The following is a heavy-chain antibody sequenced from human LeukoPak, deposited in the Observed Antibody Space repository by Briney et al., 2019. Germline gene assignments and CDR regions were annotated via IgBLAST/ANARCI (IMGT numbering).Heavy chain of an antibody. D-gene: IGHD5-12*01. CDR3: ARDLGLSGYDLLDY. V-gene: IGHV3-7*01. CDR2: IKLDGTVK. J-gene: IGHJ4*02. Sequence: PGGSLRLSCAASGLTFSSYWMTWVRQAPGKGLEWVANIKLDGTVKYYVDSVKGRFTISRDNAKNSLDLQMNSLRVEDTAVYYCARDLGLSGYDLLDYWGQGTMVTVSS. CDR1: GLTFSSYW.